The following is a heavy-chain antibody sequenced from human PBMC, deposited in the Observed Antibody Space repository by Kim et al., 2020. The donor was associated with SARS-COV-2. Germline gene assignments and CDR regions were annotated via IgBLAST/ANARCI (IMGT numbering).Heavy chain of an antibody. Sequence: GGSLRLSCAASGFTFTTYWMHWVRQAPGKGLVWLSRINDAGTSRSYAKSVQGRFTTSRDNAQNTLYLQMNSLRVEDTAVYYCVTDRGIVDHDWYFGSWGRGTLVTVSS. V-gene: IGHV3-74*01. CDR1: GFTFTTYW. CDR3: VTDRGIVDHDWYFGS. D-gene: IGHD3-10*01. CDR2: INDAGTSR. J-gene: IGHJ2*01.